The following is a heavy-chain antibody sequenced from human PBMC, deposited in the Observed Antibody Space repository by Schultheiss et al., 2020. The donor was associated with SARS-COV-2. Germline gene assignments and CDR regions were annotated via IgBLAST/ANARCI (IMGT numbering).Heavy chain of an antibody. Sequence: GESLKISCKASGYTFTSYDINWVRQATGQGLEWMGWMNPNSGNTGYAQKFQGRVTITADKSTSTAYMELSSLRSEDTAVYYCARGCSSTSCYGDYYYGMDVWGQGTTVTVSS. CDR3: ARGCSSTSCYGDYYYGMDV. J-gene: IGHJ6*02. CDR1: GYTFTSYD. V-gene: IGHV1-8*01. CDR2: MNPNSGNT. D-gene: IGHD2-2*01.